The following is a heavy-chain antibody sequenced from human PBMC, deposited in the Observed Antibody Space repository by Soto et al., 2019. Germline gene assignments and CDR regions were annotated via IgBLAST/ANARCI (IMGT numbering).Heavy chain of an antibody. D-gene: IGHD6-13*01. V-gene: IGHV3-48*02. J-gene: IGHJ3*02. CDR3: ARDRVIAAAGRGEDDAFDI. Sequence: GGSLRLSCTASGFTFSSYSMNWVRQAPGKGLEWVSYISSSSSTIYYADSVKGRFTISRDNAKNSLYLQMNSLRDEDTAVYYCARDRVIAAAGRGEDDAFDIWGQGTMVTVSS. CDR1: GFTFSSYS. CDR2: ISSSSSTI.